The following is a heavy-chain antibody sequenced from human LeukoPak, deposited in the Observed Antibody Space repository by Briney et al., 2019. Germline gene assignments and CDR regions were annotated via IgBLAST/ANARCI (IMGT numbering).Heavy chain of an antibody. V-gene: IGHV4-34*01. CDR3: ARGWVVGATIDY. D-gene: IGHD1-26*01. CDR2: INHSGST. CDR1: GGSFSGYY. J-gene: IGHJ4*02. Sequence: SETLSLTCAVYGGSFSGYYWSWIRQPPGKGLEWIGEINHSGSTNYNPSLKSRVTISVDTSKNQFSPKLSSVTAADTAVYYCARGWVVGATIDYWGQGTLVTVSS.